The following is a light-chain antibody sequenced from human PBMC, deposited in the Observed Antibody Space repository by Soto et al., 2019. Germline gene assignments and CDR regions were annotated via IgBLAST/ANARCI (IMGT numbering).Light chain of an antibody. Sequence: SYELTQPPSVSVSPGQTASITCSGDNLGEKYACWYQQKSGQSPVLVIYQDTKRPSGIPERFSGSNSGNTATLTISGTRAMDEAAYYCQAWDSYTYVFGTGSKVTVL. CDR3: QAWDSYTYV. J-gene: IGLJ1*01. V-gene: IGLV3-1*01. CDR1: NLGEKY. CDR2: QDT.